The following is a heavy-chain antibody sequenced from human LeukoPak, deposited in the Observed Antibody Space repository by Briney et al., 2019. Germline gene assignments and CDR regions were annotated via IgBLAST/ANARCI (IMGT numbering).Heavy chain of an antibody. CDR1: GGSISRYY. V-gene: IGHV4-59*01. J-gene: IGHJ5*02. Sequence: SETLSLTCIVSGGSISRYYWSWIRQPPPKGEEWIGYIYYSASTIYNPPLKSRVTISVGTSKNQFSLHLSSVTAADTAVYYCARDLLDYNNMGCFHPWGQGTLVTVSS. CDR2: IYYSAST. CDR3: ARDLLDYNNMGCFHP. D-gene: IGHD4-11*01.